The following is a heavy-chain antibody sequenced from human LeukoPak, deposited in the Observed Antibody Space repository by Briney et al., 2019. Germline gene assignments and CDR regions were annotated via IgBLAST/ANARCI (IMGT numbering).Heavy chain of an antibody. CDR3: ARAEALLPYLY. CDR2: ISGSGGST. Sequence: GGSLRVSCAGSGFTFSSYAMNWVRQAPGKGLEWVSGISGSGGSTYYADSLKGRFTVSRDNAKNSLFLQMNSLRDEDTAVYYCARAEALLPYLYWGQGTLVTVSS. D-gene: IGHD2-15*01. V-gene: IGHV3-23*01. CDR1: GFTFSSYA. J-gene: IGHJ4*02.